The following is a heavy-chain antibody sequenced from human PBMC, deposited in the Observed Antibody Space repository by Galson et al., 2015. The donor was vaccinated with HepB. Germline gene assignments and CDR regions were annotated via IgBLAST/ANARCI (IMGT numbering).Heavy chain of an antibody. CDR1: GFTFSDYY. D-gene: IGHD6-13*01. V-gene: IGHV3-11*06. CDR3: ARTGAAAGAGAD. CDR2: ISSSSYT. J-gene: IGHJ4*02. Sequence: SLRLSCAASGFTFSDYYMSWIRQAPGKGLEWVSYISSSSYTNYADSVKGRFTISRDNAKNSLYPQMNSLRAEDTAVYYCARTGAAAGAGADWGQGTLVTVSS.